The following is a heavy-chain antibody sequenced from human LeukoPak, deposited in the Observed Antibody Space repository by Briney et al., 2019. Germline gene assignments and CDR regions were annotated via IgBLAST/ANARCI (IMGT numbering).Heavy chain of an antibody. J-gene: IGHJ4*02. CDR2: ISWNSGSI. Sequence: AGGSLRLSCAASGFTFDDYAMHWVRQAPGKGLEWVSGISWNSGSIGYADSVKGRFTISRDNAKNSLYLQMNSLRAEDMALYYCAKDYRYSYGLYFDYWGQGTLVTVSS. CDR1: GFTFDDYA. CDR3: AKDYRYSYGLYFDY. V-gene: IGHV3-9*03. D-gene: IGHD5-18*01.